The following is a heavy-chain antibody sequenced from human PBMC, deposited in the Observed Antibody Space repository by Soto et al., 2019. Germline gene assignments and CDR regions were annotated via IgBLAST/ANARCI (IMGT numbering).Heavy chain of an antibody. J-gene: IGHJ4*02. CDR3: ARDPSGGGRGY. V-gene: IGHV4-39*07. Sequence: SETLSLTCTVSGGSISSSSYYWGWIRQPPGKGLEWIGSIYYSGSTYYNPSLKSRVTISVDTSKNQFSLKLSSVTAADAAVYYCARDPSGGGRGYWGQGTLVTVSS. CDR2: IYYSGST. CDR1: GGSISSSSYY. D-gene: IGHD3-10*01.